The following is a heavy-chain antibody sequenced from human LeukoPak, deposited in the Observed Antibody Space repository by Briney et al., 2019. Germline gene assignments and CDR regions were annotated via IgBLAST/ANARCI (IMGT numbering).Heavy chain of an antibody. D-gene: IGHD2-2*01. CDR3: ARGRRYCSSTICPIHGFDP. V-gene: IGHV4-34*01. CDR1: GGSFSGYY. Sequence: PSETLSLTCAVYGGSFSGYYWSWIRQPPGKGLEWIGEINHSGSTNYNPSLKSRVTISVDTSKNQFSLKLSSVTAADTAVYYCARGRRYCSSTICPIHGFDPWGQGTLVTVSS. CDR2: INHSGST. J-gene: IGHJ5*02.